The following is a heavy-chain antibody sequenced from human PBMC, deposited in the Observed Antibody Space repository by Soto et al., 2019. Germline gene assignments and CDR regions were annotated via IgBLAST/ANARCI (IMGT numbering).Heavy chain of an antibody. J-gene: IGHJ6*03. CDR1: GYSFTSYW. CDR3: ARKAVAGGWDYYYYYMDV. D-gene: IGHD6-19*01. V-gene: IGHV5-51*01. CDR2: IYPGDSDT. Sequence: GESLKISCKGSGYSFTSYWIGWVRQMPGKGLEWMGIIYPGDSDTRYSPSSQGQVTISADKSISTAYLQWSSLKASDTAMYYCARKAVAGGWDYYYYYMDVWGKGTTVTVSS.